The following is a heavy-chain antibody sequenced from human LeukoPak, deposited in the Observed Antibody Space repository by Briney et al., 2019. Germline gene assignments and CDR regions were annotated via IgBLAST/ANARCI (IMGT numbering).Heavy chain of an antibody. J-gene: IGHJ3*02. Sequence: ASVKVSCKASGYTFTSYYMHLVRQAPGQGLEWMGIINPSGGSTSYAQKFRGRVTMTRDTSTSTVYMELSSLRSEDTAVYYCARLVGDLDAFDIWGQRTMVTVSS. CDR2: INPSGGST. V-gene: IGHV1-46*03. D-gene: IGHD2-2*01. CDR1: GYTFTSYY. CDR3: ARLVGDLDAFDI.